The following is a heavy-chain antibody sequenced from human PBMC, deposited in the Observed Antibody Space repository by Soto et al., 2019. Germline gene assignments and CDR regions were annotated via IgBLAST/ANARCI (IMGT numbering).Heavy chain of an antibody. CDR3: TKRNGDYDYPDY. V-gene: IGHV3-23*01. D-gene: IGHD4-17*01. J-gene: IGHJ4*02. Sequence: GGSLRLSCAASGFTFSSYAMDWVRQAPGKGLEWVSGISASGGSKFHADSVTGRFIISRDNSENTLYLQMNNLRADDTAEYYCTKRNGDYDYPDYWGQGTLVTVSS. CDR1: GFTFSSYA. CDR2: ISASGGSK.